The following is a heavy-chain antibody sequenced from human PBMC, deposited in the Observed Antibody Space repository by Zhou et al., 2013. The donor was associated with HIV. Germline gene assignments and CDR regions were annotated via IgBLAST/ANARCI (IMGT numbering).Heavy chain of an antibody. V-gene: IGHV1-18*01. Sequence: QPQLVQSGVEVKKPGASVKVSCKASGYTFTSYGISWVRQAPGQGLEWMGWTNIYNDTNYAQKFQDRVTVTTDTSTSTAYMQLGTLTSEDTAVYYCNRGMQGWVNDAFDIWGQGTMVTVSS. CDR3: NRGMQGWVNDAFDI. CDR2: TNIYNDT. J-gene: IGHJ3*02. CDR1: GYTFTSYG. D-gene: IGHD3-16*01.